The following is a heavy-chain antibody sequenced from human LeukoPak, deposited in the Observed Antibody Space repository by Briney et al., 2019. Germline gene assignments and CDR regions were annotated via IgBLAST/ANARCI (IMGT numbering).Heavy chain of an antibody. D-gene: IGHD2-15*01. V-gene: IGHV3-48*02. Sequence: PGGSLRLSCAASGFTFSSYSMNWVRQAPGKGLEWVSYISSSSSTIYYADSVKGRFTISRDNAKNSLYLQMNSPRDEDTAVYYCARDPLYCSGGSCYSGSSGYFDYWGQGTLVTVSS. CDR3: ARDPLYCSGGSCYSGSSGYFDY. CDR1: GFTFSSYS. CDR2: ISSSSSTI. J-gene: IGHJ4*02.